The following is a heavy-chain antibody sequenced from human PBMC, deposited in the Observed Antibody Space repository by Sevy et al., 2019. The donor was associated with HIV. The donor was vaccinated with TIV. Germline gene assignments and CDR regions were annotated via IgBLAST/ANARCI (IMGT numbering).Heavy chain of an antibody. CDR3: AKRVGATGGVFDY. CDR2: ISGSGGST. Sequence: GGSLRLSCAASGVTFNNYAMSWDRQAPGKGLEWVAVISGSGGSTNYADAAKGRFTISRDNSKNTLYLQMNSLRAEDTAVYYCAKRVGATGGVFDYWGQGTLVTVSS. D-gene: IGHD1-26*01. CDR1: GVTFNNYA. V-gene: IGHV3-23*01. J-gene: IGHJ4*02.